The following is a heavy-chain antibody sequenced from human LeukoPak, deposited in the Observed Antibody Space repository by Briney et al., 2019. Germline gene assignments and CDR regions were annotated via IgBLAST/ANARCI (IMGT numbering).Heavy chain of an antibody. CDR1: GGTFSSYA. CDR3: ARDPLADTYNWFDP. D-gene: IGHD6-25*01. V-gene: IGHV1-69*13. CDR2: IIPIFGTA. Sequence: ASVKVSCKASGGTFSSYAISWVRQAPGQGLEWMGGIIPIFGTANYAQKFQGRVTITADESTSTAYMELSSLRSEDTAVYYCARDPLADTYNWFDPWGQGTLVTVSS. J-gene: IGHJ5*02.